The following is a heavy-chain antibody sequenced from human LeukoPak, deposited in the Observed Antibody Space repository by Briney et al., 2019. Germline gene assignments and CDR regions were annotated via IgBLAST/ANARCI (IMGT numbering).Heavy chain of an antibody. CDR1: GFTFSDHY. J-gene: IGHJ4*02. V-gene: IGHV3-11*05. CDR2: ISSGSTYT. D-gene: IGHD4-23*01. CDR3: ARGDYGGDYFDY. Sequence: PGGSLRLSCEVSGFTFSDHYMSWIRQAPGKRLEWVSYISSGSTYTNCADSVEGRFTISRDNAKNSLYLQMNSLRAEDTAVYYCARGDYGGDYFDYWGQGTLVTVSS.